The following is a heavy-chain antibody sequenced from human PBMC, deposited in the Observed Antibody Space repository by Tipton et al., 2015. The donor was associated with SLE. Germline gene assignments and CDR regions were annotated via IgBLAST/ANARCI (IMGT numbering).Heavy chain of an antibody. J-gene: IGHJ3*02. Sequence: LRLSCAVYGGSFSGYYWSWIRQPPGKGLEWIGEINHSGSTNYNPSLKSRVTISVDTSKNQFSLKLSSVTAADTAVYYCARGPVDIRAFDIWGQGTMVTVSS. CDR1: GGSFSGYY. CDR3: ARGPVDIRAFDI. CDR2: INHSGST. D-gene: IGHD5-12*01. V-gene: IGHV4-34*01.